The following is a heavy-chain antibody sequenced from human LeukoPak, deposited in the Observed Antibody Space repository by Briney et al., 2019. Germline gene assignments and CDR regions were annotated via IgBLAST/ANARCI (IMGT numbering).Heavy chain of an antibody. Sequence: GGSLRLSCAVSGITFRIYHWNWVRQAPGKGLEWVSSISSSSNYIYYADSLKVRFSISRDNARNSLFLQMNSLRAEDTAVYYCARAVAGPAGEYYFDYWGQGTLVTVSS. D-gene: IGHD6-19*01. V-gene: IGHV3-21*01. CDR1: GITFRIYH. CDR3: ARAVAGPAGEYYFDY. CDR2: ISSSSNYI. J-gene: IGHJ4*02.